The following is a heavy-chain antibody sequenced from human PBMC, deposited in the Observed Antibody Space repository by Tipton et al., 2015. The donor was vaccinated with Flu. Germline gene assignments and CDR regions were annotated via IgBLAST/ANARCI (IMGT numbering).Heavy chain of an antibody. J-gene: IGHJ3*01. D-gene: IGHD5-12*01. CDR3: AKEIVQWRRVRDNGLDV. CDR1: GFIFSSYG. Sequence: RSLRLSCEASGFIFSSYGMHWVRQPPGKGLEWVASLWHDGSNTLYGDAVKGRFTISRDNSKRTLYLEMNSLRAEDAAVYYCAKEIVQWRRVRDNGLDVWGLGTMVTVSS. V-gene: IGHV3-33*06. CDR2: LWHDGSNT.